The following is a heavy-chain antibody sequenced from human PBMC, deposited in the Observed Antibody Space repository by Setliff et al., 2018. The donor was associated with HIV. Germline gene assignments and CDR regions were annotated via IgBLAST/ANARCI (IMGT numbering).Heavy chain of an antibody. CDR1: GFTFSAHG. Sequence: PGGSLRLSCAASGFTFSAHGMHWVRQAPGKGLEWVASIKEDGSEKYSLDSVKGRFTISRDNAKNSLYLQMNSLRLEDTALYYCASLAGWGQGTLVTVSS. CDR2: IKEDGSEK. CDR3: ASLAG. V-gene: IGHV3-7*03. J-gene: IGHJ4*02.